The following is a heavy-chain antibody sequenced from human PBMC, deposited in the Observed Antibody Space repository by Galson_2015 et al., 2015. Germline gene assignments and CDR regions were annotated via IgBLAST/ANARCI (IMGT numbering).Heavy chain of an antibody. CDR3: AKSIQMGNVLLWFGELLD. CDR2: ISGSGGST. Sequence: SLRLSCAASGFTFSSYAMSWVRQAPGKGLEWVSAISGSGGSTYYADTVKGRFTISRDNSKNTLYLQMNSLRAEDTAVYYCAKSIQMGNVLLWFGELLDWGQGTLVTVSS. D-gene: IGHD3-10*01. V-gene: IGHV3-23*01. J-gene: IGHJ4*02. CDR1: GFTFSSYA.